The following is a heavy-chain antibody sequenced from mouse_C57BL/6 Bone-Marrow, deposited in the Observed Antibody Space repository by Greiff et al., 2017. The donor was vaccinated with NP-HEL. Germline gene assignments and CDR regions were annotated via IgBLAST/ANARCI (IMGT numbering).Heavy chain of an antibody. CDR3: ARRDTAVKFAY. CDR2: ISSGSSTI. D-gene: IGHD2-2*01. V-gene: IGHV5-17*01. Sequence: DVMLVESGGGLVKPGGSLKLSCAASGFTFSDYGMHWVRQAPEKGLEWVAYISSGSSTIYYADTVKGRVTISRDNAKNTLFLQMTSLRSEDTAMYYCARRDTAVKFAYWGQGTLVTVSA. CDR1: GFTFSDYG. J-gene: IGHJ3*01.